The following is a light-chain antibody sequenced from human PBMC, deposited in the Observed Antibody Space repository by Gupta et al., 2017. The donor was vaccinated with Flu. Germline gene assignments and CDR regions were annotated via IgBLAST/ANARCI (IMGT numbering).Light chain of an antibody. CDR3: QQYETISLT. CDR1: ENIRGW. J-gene: IGKJ4*01. V-gene: IGKV1-5*03. CDR2: KAS. Sequence: DIQMSQSPSTLSASLGDRVAITCRASENIRGWLAWYQQKPGKAPKLLIYKASILESGVPSRFSGSGSGTEFTLTISSLQPDDFATYYCQQYETISLTFGGGTQV.